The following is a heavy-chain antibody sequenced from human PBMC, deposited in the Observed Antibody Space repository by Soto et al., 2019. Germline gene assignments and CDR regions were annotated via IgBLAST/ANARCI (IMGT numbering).Heavy chain of an antibody. CDR3: ARGNCGVVVVTQGSDFDY. J-gene: IGHJ4*02. V-gene: IGHV1-46*02. CDR2: INQNGGST. CDR1: GYTFNNYY. Sequence: ASVKVSCKASGYTFNNYYMHWGRQVPGQGLEWMGGINQNGGSTSYAQKFQGRINLTSETSTGTAYMELRSLKSEDTAAYYCARGNCGVVVVTQGSDFDYWGQGTLVTVSS. D-gene: IGHD2-15*01.